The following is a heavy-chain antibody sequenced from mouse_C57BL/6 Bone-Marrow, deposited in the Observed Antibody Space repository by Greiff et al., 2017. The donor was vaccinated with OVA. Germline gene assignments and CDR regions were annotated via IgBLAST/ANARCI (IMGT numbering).Heavy chain of an antibody. CDR3: AKFLWSFAY. D-gene: IGHD1-1*02. J-gene: IGHJ3*01. CDR1: GYTFTDYN. Sequence: EVKLQESGPELVKPGASVKLSCKASGYTFTDYNMHWVKQSHGKSLEWIGYINPNNGGISYNQKFKGKVTLTVNKSSSTAYMELRSLTSEDSAVYYCAKFLWSFAYWGQGTLVTVSA. V-gene: IGHV1-22*01. CDR2: INPNNGGI.